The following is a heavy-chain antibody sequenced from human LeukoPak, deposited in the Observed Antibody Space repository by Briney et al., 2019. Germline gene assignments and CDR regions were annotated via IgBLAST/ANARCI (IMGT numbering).Heavy chain of an antibody. CDR3: ARLESPGAFDI. CDR1: GFTFGSYS. V-gene: IGHV3-48*01. D-gene: IGHD3-3*01. CDR2: ITSGGTTI. J-gene: IGHJ3*02. Sequence: GGSLRLSCAASGFTFGSYSMSWVRQAPGKGLEWVSYITSGGTTIYYADSVKGRFTISRYNAKNSLYLQMNSLRAEDTAVYYCARLESPGAFDIWGQGTMVTVSS.